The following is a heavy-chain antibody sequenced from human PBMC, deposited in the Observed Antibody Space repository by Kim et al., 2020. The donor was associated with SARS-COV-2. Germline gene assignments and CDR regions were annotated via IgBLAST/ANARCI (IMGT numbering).Heavy chain of an antibody. V-gene: IGHV1-69*10. CDR1: GGTFSNYA. J-gene: IGHJ4*02. D-gene: IGHD3-22*01. Sequence: SVKVSCQASGGTFSNYAISWVRQAPGQGLEWMGWIITNLGNAKYAQEFPGRVTFSVDKSTTTAYLEISSLKSEDTAVYYCAIDYHSRGWEDYWDESTLV. CDR2: IITNLGNA. CDR3: AIDYHSRGWEDY.